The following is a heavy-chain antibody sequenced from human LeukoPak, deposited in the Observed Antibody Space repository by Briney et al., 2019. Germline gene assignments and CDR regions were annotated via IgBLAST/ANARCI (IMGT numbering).Heavy chain of an antibody. J-gene: IGHJ4*02. Sequence: SETLSLTCTVSGGSISSSSYYWGWIRQPPGKGLEWIGEINHSGSTNYNPSLKSRVTISVDTSKNQFSLKLSSVTAADTAVYYCARTGRRWLPDDYWGQGTLVTVSS. CDR3: ARTGRRWLPDDY. D-gene: IGHD5-24*01. CDR1: GGSISSSSYY. V-gene: IGHV4-39*07. CDR2: INHSGST.